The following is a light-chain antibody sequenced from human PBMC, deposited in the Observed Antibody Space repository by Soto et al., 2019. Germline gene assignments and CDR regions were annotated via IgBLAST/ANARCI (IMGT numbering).Light chain of an antibody. CDR3: QQYKSYST. J-gene: IGKJ2*01. CDR2: GAS. CDR1: QAISSH. Sequence: DIQLTQSPSFLSASVGGRVTITCRASQAISSHLAWYQQKPGKAPNLLIYGASTLQSGVPSRFSGSGSGTQFTLTISSLQPEDFATYYCQQYKSYSTFGQGTKLE. V-gene: IGKV1-9*01.